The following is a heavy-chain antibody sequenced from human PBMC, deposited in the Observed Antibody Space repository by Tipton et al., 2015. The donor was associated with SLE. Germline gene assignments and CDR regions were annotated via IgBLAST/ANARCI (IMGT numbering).Heavy chain of an antibody. D-gene: IGHD5-18*01. J-gene: IGHJ3*02. CDR1: GGSFSGYY. V-gene: IGHV4-34*01. CDR3: ARRDVDTAMVDAFDI. CDR2: INHSGLT. Sequence: TLSLTCAVYGGSFSGYYWTWIPHPPGRGLECIGEINHSGLTNYNPSLKGRVTISVDTSKNQFSLKLSSVTAADTAVYYCARRDVDTAMVDAFDIWGQGTMVTVSS.